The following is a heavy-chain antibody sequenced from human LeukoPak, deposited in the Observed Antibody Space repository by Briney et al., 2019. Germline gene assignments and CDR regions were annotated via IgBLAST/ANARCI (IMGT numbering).Heavy chain of an antibody. Sequence: KSSETLSLTCAVYGGSFSGYYWSWIRQPPGKGLEWIGEINHSGSTNYNPSLKSRVTISVDTSKNQFSLKLSPVTAADTAVYYCAREAVGENIDYWGQGTLVTVSS. CDR2: INHSGST. CDR1: GGSFSGYY. V-gene: IGHV4-34*01. CDR3: AREAVGENIDY. J-gene: IGHJ4*02.